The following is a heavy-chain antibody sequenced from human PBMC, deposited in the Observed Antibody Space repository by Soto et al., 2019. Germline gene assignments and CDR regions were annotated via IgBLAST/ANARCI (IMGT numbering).Heavy chain of an antibody. D-gene: IGHD3-3*01. V-gene: IGHV1-46*01. CDR1: GYTFTSYY. J-gene: IGHJ6*02. CDR2: INPSGGST. CDR3: ARAYITMFGVVIRAIDYYGMDV. Sequence: ASVKVSCKASGYTFTSYYMHCVRQAPGQGLEWMGIINPSGGSTSYAQKFQGRVTMTRDTSTSTVYMELSSLRSEDTAVYYCARAYITMFGVVIRAIDYYGMDVWGQGTTVTVSS.